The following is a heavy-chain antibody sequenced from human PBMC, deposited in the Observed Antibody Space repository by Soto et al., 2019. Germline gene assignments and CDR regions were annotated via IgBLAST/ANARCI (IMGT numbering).Heavy chain of an antibody. CDR1: GASISSGSSY. Sequence: ETLSLTCTVSGASISSGSSYWVWIRQPPGKGLEWIGNIYYTGSTYYNLSLKSRVTISVDTSKNQFSLKLSSVTAADTSVYYCARASRRDWFDPWGQGTLVTVSS. V-gene: IGHV4-39*01. CDR2: IYYTGST. CDR3: ARASRRDWFDP. J-gene: IGHJ5*02.